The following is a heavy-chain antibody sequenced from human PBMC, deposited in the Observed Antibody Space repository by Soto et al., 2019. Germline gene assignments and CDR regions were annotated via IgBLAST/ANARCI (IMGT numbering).Heavy chain of an antibody. CDR1: GFTFSSYG. J-gene: IGHJ5*02. V-gene: IGHV3-33*01. Sequence: QVQLVESGGGVVQPGRSLRLSCAASGFTFSSYGMHWVRQAPGKGLEWVAVIWYDGSNKYYADSVKGRFTISRDNSKNTLYLQMNSLRAEDTAVYYWARDGLVVGYNWFDPWGQGTLVTVSS. CDR2: IWYDGSNK. D-gene: IGHD2-15*01. CDR3: ARDGLVVGYNWFDP.